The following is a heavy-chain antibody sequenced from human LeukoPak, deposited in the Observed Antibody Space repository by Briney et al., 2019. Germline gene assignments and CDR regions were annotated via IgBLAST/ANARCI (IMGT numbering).Heavy chain of an antibody. J-gene: IGHJ6*03. CDR2: INPNSGGT. D-gene: IGHD2-2*01. CDR3: ARGYQLPRVYYYYMDV. CDR1: GYTFTGYY. Sequence: ASVKVSCKASGYTFTGYYMHWVRQAPGQGLEWMGRINPNSGGTNYAQKFQGRVTMTRDTSISTAYMELSRLRSDDTAVYYCARGYQLPRVYYYYMDVWGKGTTVIVSS. V-gene: IGHV1-2*06.